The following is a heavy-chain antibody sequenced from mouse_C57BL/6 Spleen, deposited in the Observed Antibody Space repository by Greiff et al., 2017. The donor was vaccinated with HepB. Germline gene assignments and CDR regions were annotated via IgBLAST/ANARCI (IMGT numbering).Heavy chain of an antibody. V-gene: IGHV1-76*01. D-gene: IGHD2-4*01. J-gene: IGHJ2*01. CDR2: IYPGSGNT. Sequence: QVHVKQSGAELVRPGASVKLSCKASGYTFTDYYINWVKQRPGQGLEWIARIYPGSGNTYYNEKLKGKATLTAEKSSSTAYMQLSSLTSEDSAVYFCARGYYDYDGPDYWGQGTTLTVSS. CDR1: GYTFTDYY. CDR3: ARGYYDYDGPDY.